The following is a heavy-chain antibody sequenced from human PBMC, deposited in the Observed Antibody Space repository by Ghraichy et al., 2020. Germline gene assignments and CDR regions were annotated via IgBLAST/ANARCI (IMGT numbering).Heavy chain of an antibody. CDR2: INVKSGDT. CDR3: ARGASLVMVTDANDY. CDR1: GYTFTDYY. Sequence: ASVKVSCKASGYTFTDYYMHWVRQAPGQGLEWMAWINVKSGDTVYAPKFQGRVTVTRDTSISTADMELSRLTSDDPAVYFCARGASLVMVTDANDYWGQGTLVTVSS. V-gene: IGHV1-2*02. D-gene: IGHD2-15*01. J-gene: IGHJ4*02.